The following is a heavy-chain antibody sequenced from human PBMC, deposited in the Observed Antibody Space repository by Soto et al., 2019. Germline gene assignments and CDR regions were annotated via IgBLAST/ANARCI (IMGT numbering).Heavy chain of an antibody. Sequence: GASVKVSCKASGYTFTSYDINWVRQATGQGLEWMGWMSANSGNTSYAQKLQGGVTMTTDTSTSTAYMELRSLRSDDTAVYYCARETYYDSSGRPYYYYGMDVWGQGTTVTV. CDR1: GYTFTSYD. D-gene: IGHD3-22*01. J-gene: IGHJ6*02. V-gene: IGHV1-18*01. CDR3: ARETYYDSSGRPYYYYGMDV. CDR2: MSANSGNT.